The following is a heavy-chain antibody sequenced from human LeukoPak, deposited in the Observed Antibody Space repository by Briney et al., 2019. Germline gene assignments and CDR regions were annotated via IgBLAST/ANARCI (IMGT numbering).Heavy chain of an antibody. V-gene: IGHV3-21*01. CDR1: GFTFSSYS. CDR2: ISSSSSYI. Sequence: PGGSLRLSCAASGFTFSSYSMNWVRQVPGKGLERVSSISSSSSYIYYADSVKGRFTISRDNAKNSLYLQMNSLRAEDAAVYYCARDSGIEGAMPRGNYWGQGTLVTVSS. CDR3: ARDSGIEGAMPRGNY. D-gene: IGHD2-2*01. J-gene: IGHJ4*02.